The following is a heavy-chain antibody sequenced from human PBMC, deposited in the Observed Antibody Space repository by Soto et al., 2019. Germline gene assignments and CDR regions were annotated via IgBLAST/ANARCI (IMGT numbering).Heavy chain of an antibody. V-gene: IGHV3-66*01. J-gene: IGHJ2*01. CDR2: IFIGGTT. CDR3: ARAPTGYYDSSGYYYNYWYFDL. CDR1: GFTVSSSQ. Sequence: GGSLRLSCAASGFTVSSSQMTWVRQAPGKALEWVSVIFIGGTTQYADSVKARFTISRDNSKNTLYLQMNSLRAEDTAVYYCARAPTGYYDSSGYYYNYWYFDLWGRGTLVTVSS. D-gene: IGHD3-22*01.